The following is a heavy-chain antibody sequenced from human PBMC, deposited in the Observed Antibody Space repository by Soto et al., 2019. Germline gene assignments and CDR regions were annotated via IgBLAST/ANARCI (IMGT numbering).Heavy chain of an antibody. J-gene: IGHJ4*02. D-gene: IGHD1-20*01. CDR3: ARITGRHLDY. CDR1: SGSISVTNVF. Sequence: SETLSLTCTVSSGSISVTNVFWGWVRQPPGKGLEWIGNIDYSGTAYFSPSLATRVTFHVDTSKNQFSLTLYSVTAADTAVYYCARITGRHLDYWDQEILVTVSS. CDR2: IDYSGTA. V-gene: IGHV4-39*01.